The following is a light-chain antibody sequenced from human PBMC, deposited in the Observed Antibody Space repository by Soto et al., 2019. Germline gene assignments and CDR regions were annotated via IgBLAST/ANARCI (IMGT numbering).Light chain of an antibody. V-gene: IGKV1-39*01. CDR2: AAS. CDR1: QSISSY. J-gene: IGKJ1*01. CDR3: QQSDSTPWT. Sequence: DIQMTQSPSSLSASVGDRVTITCRASQSISSYLNWYQQKPGKAPKLLIYAASSLQSGVPSRFSGSGSGADVTLTISSLQPEEFATYYCQQSDSTPWTVGQGTKVDIK.